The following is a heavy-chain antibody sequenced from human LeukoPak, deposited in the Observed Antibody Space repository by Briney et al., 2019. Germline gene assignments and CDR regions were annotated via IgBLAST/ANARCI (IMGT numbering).Heavy chain of an antibody. CDR3: AGKELSTNYYYGMDV. CDR1: GGSISSYY. D-gene: IGHD3-16*02. V-gene: IGHV4-59*01. CDR2: IYYSGST. Sequence: SETLSLTCTVSGGSISSYYWSWIRQPPGKGLEWIGYIYYSGSTNYNPSLKSRVTISVDTSKNQFSLKLSSVTAADTAVYYCAGKELSTNYYYGMDVWGQGTTATVSS. J-gene: IGHJ6*02.